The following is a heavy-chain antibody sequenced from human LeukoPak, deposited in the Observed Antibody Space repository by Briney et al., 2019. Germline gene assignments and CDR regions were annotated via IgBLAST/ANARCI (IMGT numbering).Heavy chain of an antibody. D-gene: IGHD2-2*01. J-gene: IGHJ3*02. CDR3: ARNVVPAAMNDAFDI. CDR1: GYSFTSYW. Sequence: HGESLKISCKGSGYSFTSYWIGWVRQMPGKGLEWMGIIYPGDSDTRYSPSFQGQVTISADKSISTAYLQWSSLKASDTAMYYCARNVVPAAMNDAFDIWGQGTMVTVSS. V-gene: IGHV5-51*01. CDR2: IYPGDSDT.